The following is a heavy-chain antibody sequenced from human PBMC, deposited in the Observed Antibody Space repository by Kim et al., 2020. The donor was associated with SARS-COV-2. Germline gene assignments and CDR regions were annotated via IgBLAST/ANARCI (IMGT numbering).Heavy chain of an antibody. V-gene: IGHV3-33*06. D-gene: IGHD3-3*01. J-gene: IGHJ6*02. CDR3: AKDYDFWATEGMDV. Sequence: AGSVKGRVTITRDNSKNTLYLQMNSLRAEDTAVYYCAKDYDFWATEGMDVWGQGTTVTVSS.